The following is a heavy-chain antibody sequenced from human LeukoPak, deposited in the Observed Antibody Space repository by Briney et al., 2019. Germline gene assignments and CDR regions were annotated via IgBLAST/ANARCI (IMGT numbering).Heavy chain of an antibody. D-gene: IGHD3-9*01. CDR1: DYSVSSTYY. CDR2: MYHSGST. Sequence: PSETLSLTCTVSDYSVSSTYYWGWIRQPPGKGLEWIGSMYHSGSTYYNPSLKSRVTISVDTSKNQFSLKLSSVTAADTAVYYCARVFSAPYDILTGYYRAAAFDIWGQGTMVTVSS. J-gene: IGHJ3*02. V-gene: IGHV4-38-2*02. CDR3: ARVFSAPYDILTGYYRAAAFDI.